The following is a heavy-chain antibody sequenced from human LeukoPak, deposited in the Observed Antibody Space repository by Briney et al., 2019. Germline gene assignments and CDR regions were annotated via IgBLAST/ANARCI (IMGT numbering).Heavy chain of an antibody. J-gene: IGHJ1*01. CDR2: IYTSGST. Sequence: PSETLSLTCTVSGGSISSYYWSWIRQPAGKGLEWIGRIYTSGSTNYNPSLKSRVTMSVDTSKNQFSLKLSSVTAADTAVYYCARSSSSGWSEYFQHWGQGTLVTVSS. V-gene: IGHV4-4*07. CDR3: ARSSSSGWSEYFQH. D-gene: IGHD6-19*01. CDR1: GGSISSYY.